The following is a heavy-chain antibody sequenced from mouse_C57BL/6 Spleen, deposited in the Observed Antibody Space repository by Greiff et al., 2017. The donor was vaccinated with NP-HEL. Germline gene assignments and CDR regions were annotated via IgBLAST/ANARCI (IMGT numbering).Heavy chain of an antibody. CDR2: ISDGGSYT. CDR3: ARASYGNDVQSFDY. V-gene: IGHV5-4*01. D-gene: IGHD2-9*01. J-gene: IGHJ2*01. Sequence: VQLKESGGGLVKPGGSLKLSCAASGFTFSSYAMSWVRQTPEKRLEWVATISDGGSYTYYPDNVKGRFTISRDNAKNNLYLQMSHLKSEDTAMYYCARASYGNDVQSFDYWGLGTTLTVSS. CDR1: GFTFSSYA.